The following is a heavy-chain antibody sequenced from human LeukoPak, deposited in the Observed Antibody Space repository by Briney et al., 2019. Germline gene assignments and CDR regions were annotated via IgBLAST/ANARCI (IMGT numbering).Heavy chain of an antibody. V-gene: IGHV3-21*01. D-gene: IGHD3-16*01. J-gene: IGHJ4*02. CDR1: GFTFSSYS. CDR2: ISSSSSYI. Sequence: GGSLRLSCAASGFTFSSYSMNWVRQAPGKGLEWVSSISSSSSYIYYADSVKGRFTISRDNAKNSLYLQMNSLRAEDTAVYYCARRQQYGGTLAYWGQGTLVTVSS. CDR3: ARRQQYGGTLAY.